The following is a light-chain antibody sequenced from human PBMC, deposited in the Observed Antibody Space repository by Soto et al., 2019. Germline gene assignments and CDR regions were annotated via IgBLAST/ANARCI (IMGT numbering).Light chain of an antibody. J-gene: IGLJ2*01. CDR3: GTWDSSLNTVL. CDR1: NSNIGAGYD. V-gene: IGLV1-51*01. Sequence: QSVLTQPPSVSGAPGQRVTISCTGSNSNIGAGYDVHWYQQLPGTAPKLLIYDNNKRHSGIPDRFSGSKSGTSATLGITGLQTGDEADYYCGTWDSSLNTVLFGGGTKVTVL. CDR2: DNN.